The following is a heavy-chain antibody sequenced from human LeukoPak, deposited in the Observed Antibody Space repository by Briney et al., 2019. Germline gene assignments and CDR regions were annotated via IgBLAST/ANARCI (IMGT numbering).Heavy chain of an antibody. CDR3: AKSGGYALIDY. V-gene: IGHV4-39*01. D-gene: IGHD6-25*01. CDR1: GVSISSSSYY. J-gene: IGHJ4*01. CDR2: IYSSGST. Sequence: SETLSLTCNVSGVSISSSSYYWGWIRQPPGKGLEWIGSIYSSGSTYYNSSLKSRVTISIDTSKNQVSLKMSSVTAADTAVYYCAKSGGYALIDYWGQGTLVTVSS.